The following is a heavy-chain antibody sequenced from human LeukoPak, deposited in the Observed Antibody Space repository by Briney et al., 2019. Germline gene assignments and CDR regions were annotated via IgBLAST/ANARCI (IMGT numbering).Heavy chain of an antibody. CDR3: AKEPLPPYDFWSGYWDY. V-gene: IGHV3-23*01. D-gene: IGHD3-3*01. J-gene: IGHJ4*02. Sequence: GGSLRLSCAASGFTFSSYSMSWVRQAPGKGLEWVSAISGSGGSTYYADSVKGRFTISRDNSKNTLYLQMNSLRAEDTAVYYCAKEPLPPYDFWSGYWDYWGQGTLVTVSS. CDR2: ISGSGGST. CDR1: GFTFSSYS.